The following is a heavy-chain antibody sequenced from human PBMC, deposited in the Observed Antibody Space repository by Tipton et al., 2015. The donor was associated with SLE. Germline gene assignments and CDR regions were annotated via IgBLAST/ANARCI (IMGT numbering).Heavy chain of an antibody. V-gene: IGHV4-59*12. Sequence: LRLSCTVPGGSISSYYWSWIRQPPGKGLEWIGYIYYSGSTNYNPSLKSRVTISVDTSKNQFSLKLSSVTAADTAVYYCARVPYGDYAGDYWGQGTLVTVSS. J-gene: IGHJ4*02. CDR3: ARVPYGDYAGDY. CDR1: GGSISSYY. D-gene: IGHD4-17*01. CDR2: IYYSGST.